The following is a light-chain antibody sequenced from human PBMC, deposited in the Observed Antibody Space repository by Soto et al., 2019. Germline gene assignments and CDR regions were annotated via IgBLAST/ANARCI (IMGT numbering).Light chain of an antibody. V-gene: IGKV3-15*01. CDR1: QTIANN. Sequence: ETVMTQSPPTLSVSPGEKAPFSGRPSQTIANNLAWYQQRPGQAPSLLFYGASTRATGIPARFSGSGSGTEFTLTISSLQSEDFAIYYCQQYNNWPPYTFGQGTKLEIK. J-gene: IGKJ2*01. CDR2: GAS. CDR3: QQYNNWPPYT.